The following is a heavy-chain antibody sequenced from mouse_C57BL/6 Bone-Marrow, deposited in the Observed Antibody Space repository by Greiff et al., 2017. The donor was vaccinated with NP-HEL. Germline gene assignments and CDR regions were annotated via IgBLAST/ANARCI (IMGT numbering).Heavy chain of an antibody. Sequence: VKLQESGAELVKPGASVKMSCKASGYTFTTYPIEWVKQNHGKSLEWIGNFHPYNDDTEYNEKFKNKATLTVEKSSSTVYLELSRLTSDDSSVYCCARGGNYWYYFDYWGQGTTLTVSS. CDR3: ARGGNYWYYFDY. D-gene: IGHD2-1*01. V-gene: IGHV1-47*01. CDR1: GYTFTTYP. J-gene: IGHJ2*01. CDR2: FHPYNDDT.